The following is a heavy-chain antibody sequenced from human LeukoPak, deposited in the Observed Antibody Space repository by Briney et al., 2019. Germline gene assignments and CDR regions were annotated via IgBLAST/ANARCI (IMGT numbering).Heavy chain of an antibody. Sequence: GGSLRLSCGASGFTLSSYWMTWVRQAPGKGLEWVANIKEDGSKKYYVESARGRFTISRDNAENSLYLQMNSLRAEDTAVYYCAKAQVAVAGHDYWGQGTLVTVSS. CDR1: GFTLSSYW. CDR3: AKAQVAVAGHDY. J-gene: IGHJ4*02. V-gene: IGHV3-7*03. D-gene: IGHD6-19*01. CDR2: IKEDGSKK.